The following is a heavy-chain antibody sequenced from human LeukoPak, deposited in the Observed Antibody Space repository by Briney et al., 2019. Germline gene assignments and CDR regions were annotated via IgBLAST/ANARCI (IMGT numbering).Heavy chain of an antibody. J-gene: IGHJ3*02. CDR1: GFTFSSYA. CDR2: ISGSGGST. Sequence: GGSLRLSCAASGFTFSSYAMSWVRQAPGKGLEWVSGISGSGGSTHYADSVKDRFTISRGNSKNTLYLQMNSLRAEDTAVYYCAKETVVVVAATPDAFDIWGQGTMVTVSS. V-gene: IGHV3-23*01. D-gene: IGHD2-15*01. CDR3: AKETVVVVAATPDAFDI.